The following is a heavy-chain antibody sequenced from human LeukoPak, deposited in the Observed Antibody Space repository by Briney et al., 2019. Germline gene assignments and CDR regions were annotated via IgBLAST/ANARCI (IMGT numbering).Heavy chain of an antibody. Sequence: GASVKVSCKVSGYTLTKLSMHWVRQAPGKGLEWMGGFDPEDGETIYAQKFQGRVTMTEDTSTDTAYMELSSLGSEDTAVYYCATSPTMVRGITFDYWGQGTLVTVSS. CDR2: FDPEDGET. V-gene: IGHV1-24*01. J-gene: IGHJ4*02. CDR1: GYTLTKLS. CDR3: ATSPTMVRGITFDY. D-gene: IGHD3-10*01.